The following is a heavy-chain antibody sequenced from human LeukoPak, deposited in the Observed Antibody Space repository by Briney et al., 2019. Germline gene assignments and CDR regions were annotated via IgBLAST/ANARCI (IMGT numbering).Heavy chain of an antibody. V-gene: IGHV4-39*07. Sequence: SETLSLTCTVSGGSISSSNFYWGWIRQTPGKGLEWIGSLSYSGITYYNPSLKSRVTISLDTSRNQFSLKLSSLTAADTAVYYCARDGTVADDAFDIWGQGTMVTVSS. CDR1: GGSISSSNFY. CDR3: ARDGTVADDAFDI. CDR2: LSYSGIT. J-gene: IGHJ3*02. D-gene: IGHD1-7*01.